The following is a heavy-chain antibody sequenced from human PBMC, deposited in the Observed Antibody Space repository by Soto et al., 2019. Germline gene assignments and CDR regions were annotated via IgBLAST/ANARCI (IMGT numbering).Heavy chain of an antibody. V-gene: IGHV3-23*01. CDR1: GFTFSSYG. D-gene: IGHD3-10*01. CDR3: AGDLDLHPHYYYYGMDV. Sequence: VQLLESGGGLVQPGASLTLSCAGSGFTFSSYGFTWVPQAPGKGLEWVSGIGDGDAYRYYADSVRGRFTISRDNSRSTLYLQMNSLRPDDTAVYYCAGDLDLHPHYYYYGMDVWGQGTTVTVSS. CDR2: IGDGDAYR. J-gene: IGHJ6*02.